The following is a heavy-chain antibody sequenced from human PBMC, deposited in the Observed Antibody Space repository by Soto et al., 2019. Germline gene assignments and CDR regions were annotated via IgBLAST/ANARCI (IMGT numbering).Heavy chain of an antibody. CDR1: GFTFNSCA. D-gene: IGHD2-21*01. J-gene: IGHJ4*02. CDR2: IRDSDSGGTT. V-gene: IGHV3-23*01. CDR3: AKVRVGIDVDFDY. Sequence: GGSLRLSCAASGFTFNSCAMSWVRQAPAKGLEWVSAIRDSDSGGTTYYADSVKGRFTISRDDSKNTLYLQMSSLRAEDTAMYYCAKVRVGIDVDFDYWGQGALVTVSS.